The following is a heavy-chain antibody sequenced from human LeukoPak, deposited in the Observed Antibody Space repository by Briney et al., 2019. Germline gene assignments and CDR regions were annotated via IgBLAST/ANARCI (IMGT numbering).Heavy chain of an antibody. V-gene: IGHV3-21*01. Sequence: GGSLRLSCAASGFTFSSYSMNWVRQAPGKGLEWVSSISSSSSYIYYADSVKGRFTISRDNAESSLYLQMNSLRAEDTAVYFGARSPASCCYSLFDYWGQGTLVTVSS. CDR2: ISSSSSYI. CDR1: GFTFSSYS. J-gene: IGHJ4*02. D-gene: IGHD2-15*01. CDR3: ARSPASCCYSLFDY.